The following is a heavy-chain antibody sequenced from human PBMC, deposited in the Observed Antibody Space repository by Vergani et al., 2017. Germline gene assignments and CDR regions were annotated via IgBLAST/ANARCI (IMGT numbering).Heavy chain of an antibody. CDR3: ARGLELRYDAFDI. CDR1: GFTFDDYA. V-gene: IGHV3-9*01. D-gene: IGHD1-7*01. Sequence: EVQLVESGGGLVQPGRSLRLSCAASGFTFDDYAMHWVRQAPGKGLEWVSGISWNSGSIGYADSVKGRFTISRDNAKNSLYLQMNSLRAEDTAVYYCARGLELRYDAFDIWGQGTMVTVSS. CDR2: ISWNSGSI. J-gene: IGHJ3*02.